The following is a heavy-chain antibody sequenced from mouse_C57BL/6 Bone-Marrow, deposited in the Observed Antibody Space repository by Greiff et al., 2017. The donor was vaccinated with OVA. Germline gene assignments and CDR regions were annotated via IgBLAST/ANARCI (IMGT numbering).Heavy chain of an antibody. D-gene: IGHD1-1*01. V-gene: IGHV5-12*01. CDR3: ARQGYYYGSSPYFDY. J-gene: IGHJ2*01. CDR1: GFTFSDYY. CDR2: ISNGGGST. Sequence: DVHLVESGGGLVQPGGSLKLSCAASGFTFSDYYMYWVRQTPEKRLEWVAYISNGGGSTYYPDTVKGRFTISRDNAKNTLYLQMSRLKSEDTAMYYCARQGYYYGSSPYFDYWGQGTTLTVSS.